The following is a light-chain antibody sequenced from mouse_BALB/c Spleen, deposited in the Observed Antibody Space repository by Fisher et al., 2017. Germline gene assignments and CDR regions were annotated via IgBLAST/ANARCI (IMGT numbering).Light chain of an antibody. CDR3: HQYHRSPRT. V-gene: IGKV4-55*01. J-gene: IGKJ1*01. Sequence: IVMTQTTAIMSASPGEKVTMTCSASSSVSYMYWYQQKPGSSPRLWIYDTSNLVSGVPARFSGSRSGTSYSLTISRMEAEDAATYYCHQYHRSPRTFGGGTKLEIK. CDR2: DTS. CDR1: SSVSY.